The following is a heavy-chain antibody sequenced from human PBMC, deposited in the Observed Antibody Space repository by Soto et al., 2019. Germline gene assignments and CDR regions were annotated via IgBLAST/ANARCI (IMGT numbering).Heavy chain of an antibody. CDR1: GFTFSSYG. CDR2: IWYDGSNK. D-gene: IGHD3-3*01. V-gene: IGHV3-33*01. Sequence: PWGSLRLSCAASGFTFSSYGMHWVRQAPGKGLEWVAVIWYDGSNKYYADSVKGRFTISRDNSKNTLYLQMNSLRAEDTAVYYCARDESHSSRGRYYDFWSGLWAPYGMDVWGQGTTVTVSS. CDR3: ARDESHSSRGRYYDFWSGLWAPYGMDV. J-gene: IGHJ6*02.